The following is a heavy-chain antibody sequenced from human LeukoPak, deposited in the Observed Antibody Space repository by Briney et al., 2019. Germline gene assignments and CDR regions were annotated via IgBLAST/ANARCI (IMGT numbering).Heavy chain of an antibody. CDR2: IYWNDDK. J-gene: IGHJ3*02. Sequence: SGPTLVNPTQTLTLTCTFSGFSLSTRGVGVGWIRQPPGKALEWLALIYWNDDKRYSPSLKSRLTITKDTSKNQVVLTMTNMDPVDTATYYCAHRYCSGGSCLDAFDIWGQGTMVTVSS. V-gene: IGHV2-5*01. CDR3: AHRYCSGGSCLDAFDI. D-gene: IGHD2-15*01. CDR1: GFSLSTRGVG.